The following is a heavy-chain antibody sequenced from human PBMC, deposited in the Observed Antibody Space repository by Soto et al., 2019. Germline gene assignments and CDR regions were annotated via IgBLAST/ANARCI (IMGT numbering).Heavy chain of an antibody. V-gene: IGHV1-69*06. CDR3: ARERSRYDRSGYYRPDY. CDR2: IIPILGTP. CDR1: GDTFSNYA. J-gene: IGHJ4*02. D-gene: IGHD3-22*01. Sequence: QVQLVQSGAEVKKPGSSVKVSCKASGDTFSNYAISWVRQAPGQGLEWMGGIIPILGTPTYAQKFQGRATITADKSTSTAYMELSSLRPEDTAVYYCARERSRYDRSGYYRPDYWGQGTLVTVSS.